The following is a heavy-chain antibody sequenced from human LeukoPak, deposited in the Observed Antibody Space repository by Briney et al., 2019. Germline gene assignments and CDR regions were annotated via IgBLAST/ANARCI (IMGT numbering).Heavy chain of an antibody. V-gene: IGHV3-48*01. Sequence: GGSLRLSCTTSGFSFSSYSMNWVRQAPGKGLEWVAYIAYTNTIHYADSVRGRFAISRDNAKNSLYLQLNSLRAEDTAVYYCARDPHSLDYWGQGTRVTVSS. CDR1: GFSFSSYS. J-gene: IGHJ4*02. CDR3: ARDPHSLDY. CDR2: IAYTNTI.